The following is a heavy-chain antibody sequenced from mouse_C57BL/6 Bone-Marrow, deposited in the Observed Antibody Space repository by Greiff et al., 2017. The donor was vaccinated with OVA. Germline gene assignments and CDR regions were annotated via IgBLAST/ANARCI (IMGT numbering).Heavy chain of an antibody. CDR2: INSDGGST. Sequence: EVQRVESGGGLVQPGESLKLSCESNEYEFPSHDMSWVRQTPEKRLELVAAINSDGGSTYYPDTMERRFIISRDNTKKTLYLQMSSLRSEDTALYYCARHHYDYGGGAMDYWGQGTSVTVSS. V-gene: IGHV5-2*01. CDR3: ARHHYDYGGGAMDY. D-gene: IGHD2-4*01. J-gene: IGHJ4*01. CDR1: EYEFPSHD.